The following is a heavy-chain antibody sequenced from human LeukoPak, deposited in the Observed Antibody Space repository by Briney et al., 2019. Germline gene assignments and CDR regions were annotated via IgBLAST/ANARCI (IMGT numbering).Heavy chain of an antibody. Sequence: GGSLRLSCEASGFIVSSSYMSWVRQAPGKGLEWVSSTSGGGGTSYADSVKGRFTISRDNSKNTLDLQMNSLRAEDTAVYYCAKDFGFGSGNYFPDYWGQRTLVTVSS. CDR2: TSGGGGT. CDR3: AKDFGFGSGNYFPDY. CDR1: GFIVSSSY. J-gene: IGHJ4*02. D-gene: IGHD3-10*01. V-gene: IGHV3-53*01.